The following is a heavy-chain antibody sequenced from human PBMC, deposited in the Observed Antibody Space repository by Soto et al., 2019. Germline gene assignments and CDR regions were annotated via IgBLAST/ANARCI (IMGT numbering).Heavy chain of an antibody. Sequence: ASVKVSCKASGYTFTGYYMQWVRQAPGQGLEWMGWINPNSGSTNYAQKFQGWVTMTRDTSISTAYMELSRLRSDDTAVYYCARDSGSQSGGLDYWGQGTLVTVSS. CDR3: ARDSGSQSGGLDY. J-gene: IGHJ4*02. V-gene: IGHV1-2*04. D-gene: IGHD3-10*01. CDR2: INPNSGST. CDR1: GYTFTGYY.